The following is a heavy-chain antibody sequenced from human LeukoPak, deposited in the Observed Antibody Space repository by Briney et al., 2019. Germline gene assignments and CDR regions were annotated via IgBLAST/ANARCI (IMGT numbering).Heavy chain of an antibody. J-gene: IGHJ4*02. D-gene: IGHD6-13*01. CDR1: GFTFSNAW. V-gene: IGHV3-15*01. Sequence: GGSLRLSCAASGFTFSNAWMSWVRQAPGKGLEWVGRIKSKTDGGTTDYAAPVKGRFTISRDESKNTVYLQMNSLKTEDTAVYYCTTDQITYSSSSDYWGQGTLVTVSS. CDR3: TTDQITYSSSSDY. CDR2: IKSKTDGGTT.